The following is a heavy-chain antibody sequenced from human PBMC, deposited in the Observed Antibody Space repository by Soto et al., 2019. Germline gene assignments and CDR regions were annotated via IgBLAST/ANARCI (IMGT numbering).Heavy chain of an antibody. J-gene: IGHJ6*02. V-gene: IGHV3-30*18. D-gene: IGHD6-19*01. CDR3: AKDRKYSSGWYPHYYFGMDV. CDR1: GFTFSSYG. CDR2: ISYDGSNK. Sequence: LGLSCAASGFTFSSYGMHWVRQAPGKGLEWVAVISYDGSNKYYADSVKGRFTISRDNSKNTLYLQMNSLRAEDTAVYYCAKDRKYSSGWYPHYYFGMDVWGQGTTVTVSS.